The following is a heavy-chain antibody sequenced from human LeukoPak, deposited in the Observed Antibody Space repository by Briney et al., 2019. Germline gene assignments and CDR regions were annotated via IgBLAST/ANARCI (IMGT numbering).Heavy chain of an antibody. CDR1: GFTFSSYS. CDR3: ARDKGHIVVVVAAIDAFDI. D-gene: IGHD2-15*01. Sequence: PGGSLRLSCAASGFTFSSYSMNWVRQAPGKGLEWVSSISSSSGYIYYADSVKGRFTISRDNAKNSLYLQMNSLRAEDTAVYYCARDKGHIVVVVAAIDAFDIWGQGTMVTVSS. CDR2: ISSSSGYI. V-gene: IGHV3-21*01. J-gene: IGHJ3*02.